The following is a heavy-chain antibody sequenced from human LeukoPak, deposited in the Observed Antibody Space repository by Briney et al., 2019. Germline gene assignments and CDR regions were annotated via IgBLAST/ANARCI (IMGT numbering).Heavy chain of an antibody. J-gene: IGHJ4*02. CDR1: GGSISSHY. CDR3: ARGGGVTYYDSTGYLWYFDY. V-gene: IGHV4-59*11. D-gene: IGHD3-22*01. CDR2: IYYSGRS. Sequence: SETLSLTCTVSGGSISSHYWSWIRQPPGKGLEWIGYIYYSGRSKFNPPLKSRVPISVDKSKNQFSLKLSSVTAADTAVYYCARGGGVTYYDSTGYLWYFDYWGQGTLVTVSS.